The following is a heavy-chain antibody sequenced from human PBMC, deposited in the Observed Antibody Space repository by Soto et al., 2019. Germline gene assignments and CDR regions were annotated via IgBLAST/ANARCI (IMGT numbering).Heavy chain of an antibody. CDR1: GYTFTSYG. D-gene: IGHD2-15*01. CDR2: ISAYNGNT. CDR3: ARDEDIVVVVAAFHDAFDI. Sequence: QVQLVQSGAEVKKPGASVKVSCKASGYTFTSYGISWVRQAPGQGLEWMGWISAYNGNTNYAQKLQGQVTMTTDTSTSTAYMELRSLRSDDTAVYYCARDEDIVVVVAAFHDAFDIWGQGTIVTVSS. J-gene: IGHJ3*02. V-gene: IGHV1-18*01.